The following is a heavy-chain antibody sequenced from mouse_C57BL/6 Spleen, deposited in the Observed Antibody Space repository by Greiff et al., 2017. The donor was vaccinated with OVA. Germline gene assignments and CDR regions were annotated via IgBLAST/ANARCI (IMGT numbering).Heavy chain of an antibody. CDR3: AQNYYGTSYYLDY. CDR1: GYAFSSYW. D-gene: IGHD1-1*01. V-gene: IGHV1-80*01. CDR2: IYPGDGDT. Sequence: VQLQQSGAELVKPGASVKISCKASGYAFSSYWMNWVKQRPGKGLEWIGQIYPGDGDTNSNGKFKGKATLTAAQSSSTAYMQLSSLTYEDSAVYIGAQNYYGTSYYLDYWGQGTTLTVSS. J-gene: IGHJ2*01.